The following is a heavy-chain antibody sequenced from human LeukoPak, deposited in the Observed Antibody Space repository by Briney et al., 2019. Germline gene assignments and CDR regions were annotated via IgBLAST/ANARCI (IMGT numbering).Heavy chain of an antibody. CDR1: GFTFSSYS. J-gene: IGHJ4*02. V-gene: IGHV3-48*02. D-gene: IGHD3-22*01. CDR2: ISSSSSTI. CDR3: ARRFDYDSSGYPLDY. Sequence: GGSLRLSCAASGFTFSSYSMNWVRQAPGKGLEWVSYISSSSSTIYYADSVKGRFTISRDNAKNSLYLQMNSLRDEDTAVYYCARRFDYDSSGYPLDYWGQGTLVTVSS.